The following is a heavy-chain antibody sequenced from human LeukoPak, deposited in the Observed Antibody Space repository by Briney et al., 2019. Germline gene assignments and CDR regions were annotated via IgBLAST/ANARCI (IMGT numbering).Heavy chain of an antibody. D-gene: IGHD1-26*01. J-gene: IGHJ4*02. CDR2: ISSSSSYI. V-gene: IGHV3-21*04. CDR1: GFTFSSYS. Sequence: GGSLRLSCAASGFTFSSYSMNWVRQAPGKGLEWVSSISSSSSYIYYADSVKGRFTISRDNSKNTLYLQMNSLRAEDTVVYYCAKDESGYFDYWGQGTLVTVSS. CDR3: AKDESGYFDY.